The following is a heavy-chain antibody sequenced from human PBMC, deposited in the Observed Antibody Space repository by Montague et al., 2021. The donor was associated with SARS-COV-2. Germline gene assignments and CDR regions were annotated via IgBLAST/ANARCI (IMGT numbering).Heavy chain of an antibody. Sequence: SETLSLTCAISGGSFSNYYWSWIRQPPGTGLEWIGEVNQSGTTISNPSVKSGVTISEDTYKNQFYLRLNSVTAADTAAYYCASGRRPVVVPGAGPAGRAFDIWGQGTMVTVSS. CDR2: VNQSGTT. CDR1: GGSFSNYY. CDR3: ASGRRPVVVPGAGPAGRAFDI. D-gene: IGHD2-2*01. V-gene: IGHV4-34*01. J-gene: IGHJ3*02.